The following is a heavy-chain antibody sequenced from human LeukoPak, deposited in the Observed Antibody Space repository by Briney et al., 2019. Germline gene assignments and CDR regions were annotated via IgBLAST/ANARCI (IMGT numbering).Heavy chain of an antibody. J-gene: IGHJ4*02. CDR2: INSYSNYT. D-gene: IGHD3-22*01. V-gene: IGHV3-11*06. Sequence: GSVRLSCAASGFSFSDYYMSWIRQAPGKGLEWISFINSYSNYTNYADSVKGRFSISRDNAKSSLYLQMNSLRAEDTAVYYCATHYYDSRGYDVGYYFDYWGQGTLVTVSS. CDR3: ATHYYDSRGYDVGYYFDY. CDR1: GFSFSDYY.